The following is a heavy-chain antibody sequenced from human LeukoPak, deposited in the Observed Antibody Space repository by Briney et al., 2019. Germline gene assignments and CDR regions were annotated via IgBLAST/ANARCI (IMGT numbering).Heavy chain of an antibody. D-gene: IGHD1-1*01. CDR1: GFTFTSYW. V-gene: IGHV3-74*01. J-gene: IGHJ3*01. Sequence: QPGGSLRLSCAASGFTFTSYWMHWVRQTPRKGRVGVSRLSSDGRNTNYADSVKGRFTISRDNAKNTVYLQMNSLRAEDTAMYYCVRSLTGAFDLWGQGTMVTVSS. CDR3: VRSLTGAFDL. CDR2: LSSDGRNT.